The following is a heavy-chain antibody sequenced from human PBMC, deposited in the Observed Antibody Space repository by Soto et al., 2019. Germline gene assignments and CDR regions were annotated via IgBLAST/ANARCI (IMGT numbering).Heavy chain of an antibody. Sequence: EVQLLESGGGLVQPGGSLRLSCAASGFTFNNYAMSWVRQAPGKGLEWVSGIDNSGGGTYYADSVKGQCTISRDNSKSTLYLQMNSLRPEDTAVYYCAKPIRGVNDALEIWGQGTMVTVSS. V-gene: IGHV3-23*01. CDR2: IDNSGGGT. CDR3: AKPIRGVNDALEI. D-gene: IGHD3-10*01. CDR1: GFTFNNYA. J-gene: IGHJ3*02.